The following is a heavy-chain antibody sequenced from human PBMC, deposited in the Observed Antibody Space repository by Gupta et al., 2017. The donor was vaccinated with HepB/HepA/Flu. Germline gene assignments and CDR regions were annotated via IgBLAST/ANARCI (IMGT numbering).Heavy chain of an antibody. CDR1: GFGLSNDW. J-gene: IGHJ5*02. D-gene: IGHD2-2*03. V-gene: IGHV3-7*01. CDR2: INPDGSVR. Sequence: EVQLEDSGGGLVQLGGSVRLYCPAPGFGLSNDWMNWGRQVSGKGLEWVANINPDGSVRRYVDSVKGRFIISRDNAKNSLYLQMSSLRAEDTAVYYCVRVDISWGQGTLVTVSP. CDR3: VRVDIS.